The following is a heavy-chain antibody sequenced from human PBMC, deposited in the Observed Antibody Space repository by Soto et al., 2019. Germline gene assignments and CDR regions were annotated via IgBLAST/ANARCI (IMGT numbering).Heavy chain of an antibody. D-gene: IGHD3-3*01. J-gene: IGHJ4*02. V-gene: IGHV4-59*12. CDR1: GGSISSYY. CDR2: IYYSGST. CDR3: ARGRRELRFLEWLPRSVYYFDY. Sequence: PSETLSLTCTVSGGSISSYYWSWIRQPPGKGLEWIGYIYYSGSTNYNPSLKSRVTISVDTSKNQFSLKLSSVTAADTAVYYCARGRRELRFLEWLPRSVYYFDYWGQGTLVTVSS.